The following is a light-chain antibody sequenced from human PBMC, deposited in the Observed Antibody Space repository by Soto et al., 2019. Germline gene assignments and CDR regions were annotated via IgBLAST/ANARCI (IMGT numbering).Light chain of an antibody. CDR2: DAS. V-gene: IGKV3-20*01. Sequence: EIVLTQSPGTLSVSPGDRVTLSCRASQSVDINLAWYQQRAGQAPRLLIYDASLRATGVPDRFSGSGSGTDFTLTITRLEPDDSAVYYCQQHGISHITFGQGTRLETK. CDR1: QSVDIN. CDR3: QQHGISHIT. J-gene: IGKJ5*01.